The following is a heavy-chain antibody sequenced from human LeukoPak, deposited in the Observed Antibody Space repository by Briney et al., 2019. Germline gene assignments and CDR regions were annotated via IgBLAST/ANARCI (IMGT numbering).Heavy chain of an antibody. CDR1: EFPSGSNN. Sequence: GGSLRLSCEASEFPSGSNNMTWARQAPGKGLEWVSLIYSGGSTYYADSVKGRFTISSDNSKNTLYLQMNSLRAEDTAVYYCARAVGIFDWFPLFDYWGQGTLVTVSS. J-gene: IGHJ4*02. CDR2: IYSGGST. V-gene: IGHV3-66*01. CDR3: ARAVGIFDWFPLFDY. D-gene: IGHD3-9*01.